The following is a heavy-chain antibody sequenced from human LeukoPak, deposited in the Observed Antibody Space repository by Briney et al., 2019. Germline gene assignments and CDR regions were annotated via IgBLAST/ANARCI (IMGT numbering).Heavy chain of an antibody. V-gene: IGHV4-59*01. Sequence: SETLSLTCTVSGDSISNYYWSWIRQPPGKGLEWIGYIYYSGSTNYNPSLKSRVTISVDTSKNQFSLKLSSVTAADTAVYYCARGIRGVMGNWFDPWGQGTLVTVSS. CDR3: ARGIRGVMGNWFDP. CDR2: IYYSGST. D-gene: IGHD3-10*01. J-gene: IGHJ5*02. CDR1: GDSISNYY.